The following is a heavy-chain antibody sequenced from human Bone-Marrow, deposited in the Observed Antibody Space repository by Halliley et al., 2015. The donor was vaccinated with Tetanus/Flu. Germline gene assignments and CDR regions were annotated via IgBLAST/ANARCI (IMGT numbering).Heavy chain of an antibody. Sequence: GLTYPGDSDTRTRPPFQGQVTISADKSISPAYLQWSSLKASDTAMYYCARRGSSGYYYGMDVWGQGTTVTVSS. CDR2: TYPGDSDT. V-gene: IGHV5-51*01. D-gene: IGHD3-22*01. CDR3: ARRGSSGYYYGMDV. J-gene: IGHJ6*02.